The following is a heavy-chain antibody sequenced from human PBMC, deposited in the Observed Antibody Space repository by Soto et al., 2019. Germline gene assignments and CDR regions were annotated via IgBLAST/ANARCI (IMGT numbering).Heavy chain of an antibody. V-gene: IGHV3-23*01. Sequence: PGGSLRLSCAASGFTFSTSAVNWVRQAPGKGLEWVSTISGTDGSTYYADSVRGRFTISRDNSKSTLYLQMSSLRADDTAVYYCAREYQLSFWGQGALVTVSS. CDR3: AREYQLSF. CDR1: GFTFSTSA. CDR2: ISGTDGST. D-gene: IGHD3-10*01. J-gene: IGHJ4*02.